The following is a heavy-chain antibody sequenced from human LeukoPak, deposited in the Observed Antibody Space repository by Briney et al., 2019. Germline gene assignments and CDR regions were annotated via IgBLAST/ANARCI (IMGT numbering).Heavy chain of an antibody. CDR2: IYSGGST. CDR1: GFTVSSNY. J-gene: IGHJ1*01. Sequence: GGSLRLSGVASGFTVSSNYMSWVRQGPGTRLEWVSVIYSGGSTYYADSVKGRFTISRDNSKNSLYLQMNSLRADDTAVYYCARELVVGPAEYFQDWGQGTLVTVSS. V-gene: IGHV3-53*01. CDR3: ARELVVGPAEYFQD. D-gene: IGHD2-8*02.